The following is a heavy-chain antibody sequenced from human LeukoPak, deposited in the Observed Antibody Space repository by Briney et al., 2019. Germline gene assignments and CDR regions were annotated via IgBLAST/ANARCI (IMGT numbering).Heavy chain of an antibody. CDR3: AKDLQNSGSYHGAFDI. D-gene: IGHD1-26*01. Sequence: GGSLRLSCAASGFTFSSYGMHWVRQAPGKGLEWVAVISYDGSNKYYADSMKGRFTISRDNSKNTLYLQMNSLRAEDTAVYYCAKDLQNSGSYHGAFDIWGQGTMVTVSS. V-gene: IGHV3-30*18. CDR1: GFTFSSYG. J-gene: IGHJ3*02. CDR2: ISYDGSNK.